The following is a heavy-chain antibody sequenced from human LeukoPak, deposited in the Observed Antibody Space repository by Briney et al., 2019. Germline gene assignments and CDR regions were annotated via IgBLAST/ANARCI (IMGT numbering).Heavy chain of an antibody. V-gene: IGHV3-21*01. CDR2: ISSSSSYI. CDR1: GFTFSTYS. Sequence: GGSLRLSCAASGFTFSTYSLNWVRQAPGKGLEWVSSISSSSSYIYYADSVKGRFTISRDNAKNSLYLQMNSLRAEDTAVYYCAKMTTVTDASAFDIWGQGTMVTVSS. CDR3: AKMTTVTDASAFDI. D-gene: IGHD4-17*01. J-gene: IGHJ3*02.